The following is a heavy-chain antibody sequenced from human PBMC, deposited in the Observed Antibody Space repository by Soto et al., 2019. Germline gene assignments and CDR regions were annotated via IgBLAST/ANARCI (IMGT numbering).Heavy chain of an antibody. V-gene: IGHV1-69*01. CDR3: AGASIAVAGTLSYYFDY. CDR1: GGTFSSYA. CDR2: VIPIFGTA. D-gene: IGHD6-19*01. J-gene: IGHJ4*02. Sequence: QVQLVQSGAEVKKPGSSVKVSCKASGGTFSSYAISWVRQAPGQGLEWMGGVIPIFGTANYAQKFQGRVTITADESTSRVCRELSSLGSVDTAVYYCAGASIAVAGTLSYYFDYWGQGTLVTVSS.